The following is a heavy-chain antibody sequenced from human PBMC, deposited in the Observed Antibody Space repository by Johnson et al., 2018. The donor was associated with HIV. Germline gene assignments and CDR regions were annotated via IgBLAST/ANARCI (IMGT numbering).Heavy chain of an antibody. V-gene: IGHV3-9*01. CDR1: VFMFDDYA. D-gene: IGHD1-26*01. J-gene: IGHJ3*01. CDR3: AKAVKWGVDAFDV. CDR2: ISWNSGSL. Sequence: EVQLVESGGGLVQPGGSLRLSCAASVFMFDDYAMHWVRQAPGKGLEWVSRISWNSGSLGYADSVKGRFSISRDNPNNSLYLQMNTLRVEDTALYYCAKAVKWGVDAFDVWGPGTMVTVSS.